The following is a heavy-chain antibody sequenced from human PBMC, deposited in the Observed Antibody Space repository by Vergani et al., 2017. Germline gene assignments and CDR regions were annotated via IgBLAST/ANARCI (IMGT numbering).Heavy chain of an antibody. D-gene: IGHD4-17*01. CDR2: ISYDGSNK. V-gene: IGHV3-30-3*01. Sequence: QVQLVESGGGVVQPGRSLRLSCAASGFTFSSYAMHWVRQAPGKGLEWVAVISYDGSNKYYADSVKGRFTISRDNSKNTLYLQMNSLRAEDTAVYYCARDPHVADYGDYYCYYMDVWGKGTTVTVSS. CDR1: GFTFSSYA. J-gene: IGHJ6*03. CDR3: ARDPHVADYGDYYCYYMDV.